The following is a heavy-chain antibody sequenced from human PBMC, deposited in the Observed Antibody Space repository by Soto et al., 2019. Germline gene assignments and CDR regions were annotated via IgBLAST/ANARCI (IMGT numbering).Heavy chain of an antibody. J-gene: IGHJ4*02. D-gene: IGHD3-10*01. CDR1: GYTFTDYY. Sequence: ASVKVSCKASGYTFTDYYIHWVRQAPGQGLEWMGWINPNSGDTNYAQKFQGRVTMTRDTSISTAYMELSRLRSDDTAVYYCARDYGSGSYYTGDLDYWGQGTLVTVSS. V-gene: IGHV1-2*02. CDR2: INPNSGDT. CDR3: ARDYGSGSYYTGDLDY.